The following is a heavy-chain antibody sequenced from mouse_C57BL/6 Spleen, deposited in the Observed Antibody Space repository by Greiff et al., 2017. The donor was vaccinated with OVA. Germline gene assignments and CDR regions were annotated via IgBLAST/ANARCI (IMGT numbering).Heavy chain of an antibody. CDR2: ISSGSSTI. CDR3: AANWVSYYAMDY. Sequence: EVQLQESGGGLVKPGGSLKLSCAASGFTFSDYGMHWVRQAPEKGLEWVAYISSGSSTIYYADTVKGRFTISRDNAKNTLFLQMTSLRSEDTAMYYCAANWVSYYAMDYWGQGTSVTVSS. V-gene: IGHV5-17*01. D-gene: IGHD4-1*01. J-gene: IGHJ4*01. CDR1: GFTFSDYG.